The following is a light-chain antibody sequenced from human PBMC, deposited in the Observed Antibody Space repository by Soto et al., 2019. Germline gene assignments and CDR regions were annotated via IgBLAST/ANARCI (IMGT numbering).Light chain of an antibody. Sequence: QSALTQPPSASGSPGQSVTISCTGTSSDVGDFNYVSWYQQHPGKAPKLMIYEVSKRPSGVPDRFSGSKSGNTASLTVSGLQAEDEADYYCSSYTITSTLVIFGGGTKLTVL. J-gene: IGLJ2*01. CDR2: EVS. CDR1: SSDVGDFNY. CDR3: SSYTITSTLVI. V-gene: IGLV2-8*01.